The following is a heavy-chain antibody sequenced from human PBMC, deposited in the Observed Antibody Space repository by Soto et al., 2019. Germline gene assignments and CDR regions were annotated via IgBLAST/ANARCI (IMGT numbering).Heavy chain of an antibody. CDR2: LIYNGAT. CDR1: GASVTSGGYS. CDR3: ARTRNSNPWVEWV. Sequence: PSETLSLTCTVSGASVTSGGYSWSWIRQSPGKGLEWIGFLIYNGATKYKSSLESRVTMSVDAPKNQFLLILSSVSAADTAIYYCARTRNSNPWVEWVWGQGKLVTVSS. V-gene: IGHV4-61*08. J-gene: IGHJ4*02. D-gene: IGHD1-26*01.